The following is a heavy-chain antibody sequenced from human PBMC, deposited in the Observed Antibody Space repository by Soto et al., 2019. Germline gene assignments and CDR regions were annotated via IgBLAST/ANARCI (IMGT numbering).Heavy chain of an antibody. CDR2: ISAHNGNT. V-gene: IGHV1-18*01. J-gene: IGHJ4*02. CDR3: ARGRYGDY. D-gene: IGHD1-1*01. CDR1: GYTFTNYA. Sequence: ASVKVSCKASGYTFTNYAMHWVRQAPGQGLEWMGWISAHNGNTDYAQKLQGRVTVTRDTSTSTAYMELRSLRSDDTAVYYCARGRYGDYWGQGALVTVSS.